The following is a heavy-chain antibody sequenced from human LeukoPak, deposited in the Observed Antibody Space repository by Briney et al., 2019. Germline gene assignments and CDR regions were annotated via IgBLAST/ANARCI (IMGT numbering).Heavy chain of an antibody. D-gene: IGHD1-7*01. J-gene: IGHJ6*03. Sequence: ASVKVSCKASGYTFTGYYMHWVRQAPGQGLEWMGWINPNSGGTNYAQKFQGRVTMTRDTSISTAYMELSRLRSDDTAVYYCARDRDNWNYGNYYYMDVWGKGTTVTVSS. CDR1: GYTFTGYY. CDR3: ARDRDNWNYGNYYYMDV. V-gene: IGHV1-2*02. CDR2: INPNSGGT.